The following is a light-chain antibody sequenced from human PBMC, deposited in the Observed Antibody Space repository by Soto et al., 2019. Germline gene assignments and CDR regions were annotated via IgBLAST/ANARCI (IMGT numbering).Light chain of an antibody. Sequence: QLVLTQSPSASASLGASVKLTCTLSRGHGSYAIAWHQQQPEKGPRLLMKVNTDSSHIKGDGIPDRFSGSSFGAERYLTISSLQSEDEADYYCQTWGSGAVVFGGGTQLTVL. CDR3: QTWGSGAVV. J-gene: IGLJ2*01. CDR1: RGHGSYA. CDR2: VNTDSSH. V-gene: IGLV4-69*01.